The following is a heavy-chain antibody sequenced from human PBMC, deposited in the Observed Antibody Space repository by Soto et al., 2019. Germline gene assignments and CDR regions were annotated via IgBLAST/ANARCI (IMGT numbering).Heavy chain of an antibody. CDR1: GLTFSHYS. CDR2: ISGGGTYR. CDR3: ARVNSSIEDSKGRDV. Sequence: EVQLVESGGGLVKPGGSLRLSCAASGLTFSHYSMNWVRQDPGKGLEWVSSISGGGTYRFYAETVKGRFTISRDNAKNAMDLQMNSLRAEDRAVYSCARVNSSIEDSKGRDVWGQGTTVTVPS. D-gene: IGHD6-13*01. V-gene: IGHV3-21*02. J-gene: IGHJ6*02.